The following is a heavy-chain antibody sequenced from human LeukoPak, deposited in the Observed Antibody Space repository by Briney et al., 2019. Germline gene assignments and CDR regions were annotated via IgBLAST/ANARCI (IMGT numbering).Heavy chain of an antibody. CDR3: ARGVGEADYYYYYMDV. D-gene: IGHD3-10*01. V-gene: IGHV1-69*13. Sequence: ASVKVSCKASGGTFSSYAISWVRQAPGQGLEWMGGIIPIFGTANYAQKFQGRVTITADESTSTAYMELSSLRSEDTAVYYCARGVGEADYYYYYMDVWGKGTTVTISS. CDR1: GGTFSSYA. J-gene: IGHJ6*03. CDR2: IIPIFGTA.